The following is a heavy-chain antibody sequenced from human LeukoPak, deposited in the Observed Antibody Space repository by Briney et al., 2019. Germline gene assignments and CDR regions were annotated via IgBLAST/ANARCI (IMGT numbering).Heavy chain of an antibody. CDR3: ARGPAVVPAAHNWFDP. CDR2: IWYDGTNQ. D-gene: IGHD2-2*01. J-gene: IGHJ5*02. Sequence: GGSLRLSCAASGFTFSSYGMHWVRQAPGKGLEWVAVIWYDGTNQYYADSVKGRFTISRDNSKNTLYLQMNSLRAEDTALYYCARGPAVVPAAHNWFDPWGQGTLVTVSS. V-gene: IGHV3-33*01. CDR1: GFTFSSYG.